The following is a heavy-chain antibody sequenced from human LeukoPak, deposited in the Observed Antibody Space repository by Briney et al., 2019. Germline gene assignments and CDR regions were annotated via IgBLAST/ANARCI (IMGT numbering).Heavy chain of an antibody. CDR1: GFIFSKCG. D-gene: IGHD3-16*01. CDR3: AKGRGAYYYYAMDV. CDR2: ISYDGSNK. V-gene: IGHV3-30*18. Sequence: PGRSLRLSCAASGFIFSKCGMHWVRQAPGKGLEWLAVISYDGSNKNYADSVKGRFTISRDNSENTLYLQMNSLRVEDTAVYYCAKGRGAYYYYAMDVWGQGTTVTVSS. J-gene: IGHJ6*02.